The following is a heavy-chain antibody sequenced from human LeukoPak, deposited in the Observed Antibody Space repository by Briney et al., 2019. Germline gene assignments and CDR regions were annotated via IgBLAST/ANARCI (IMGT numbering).Heavy chain of an antibody. V-gene: IGHV1-2*02. CDR3: ARVGSGWYLLY. J-gene: IGHJ4*02. CDR2: INPNSGAT. CDR1: GYTXTGQY. Sequence: GASVKVSCKASGYTXTGQYLHWVRQAPGQGLEWMGWINPNSGATTYAQTFQGRVTMTRDTSISTVYMDLSSLTSDDTAVYYCARVGSGWYLLYWGQGTLVTVSS. D-gene: IGHD6-19*01.